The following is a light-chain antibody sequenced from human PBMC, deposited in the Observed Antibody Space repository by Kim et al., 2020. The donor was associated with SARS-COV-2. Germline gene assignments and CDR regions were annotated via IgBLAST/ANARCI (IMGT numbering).Light chain of an antibody. CDR1: QSVSSY. V-gene: IGKV3-11*01. CDR2: DAS. Sequence: SLSPGERATLACRASQSVSSYLAWYQQKLGQAPRLLIYDASNRATGIPARFSGSGSGTDFTLTISSLEPEDFAVYYCQQRINWPLTFGGGTKLEI. J-gene: IGKJ4*01. CDR3: QQRINWPLT.